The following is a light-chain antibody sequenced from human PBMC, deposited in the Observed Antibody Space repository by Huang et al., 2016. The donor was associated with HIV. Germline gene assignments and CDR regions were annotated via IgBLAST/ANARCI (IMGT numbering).Light chain of an antibody. Sequence: EIVLTQSPATLSLSPGERATLSSRASQSVGSSLAWYQQRRGQAPRLLICDASSRATGIPARFSGSGSGTDFTLTITSLEPEDFAVYFCQQRTTWPALTFGGGTKVEI. CDR2: DAS. CDR1: QSVGSS. CDR3: QQRTTWPALT. J-gene: IGKJ4*01. V-gene: IGKV3-11*01.